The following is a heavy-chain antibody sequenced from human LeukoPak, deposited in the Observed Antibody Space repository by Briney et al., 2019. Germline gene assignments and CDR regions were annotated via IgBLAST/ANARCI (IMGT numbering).Heavy chain of an antibody. J-gene: IGHJ4*02. V-gene: IGHV3-30*18. CDR1: GFTFSSYG. CDR3: AQNSGSYFNYFDY. CDR2: ISYDGSNK. D-gene: IGHD1-26*01. Sequence: GGSLRLSCAASGFTFSSYGRHWVRQAPGKGLEWVAVISYDGSNKYYADSVKGRFTISRDNSKNMLYLQMNSLRAEDTAVYYCAQNSGSYFNYFDYWGQGTLVTVSS.